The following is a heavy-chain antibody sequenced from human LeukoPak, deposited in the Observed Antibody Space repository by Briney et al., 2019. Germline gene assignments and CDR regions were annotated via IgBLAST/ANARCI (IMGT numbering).Heavy chain of an antibody. CDR2: ISSGSSTI. V-gene: IGHV3-48*02. D-gene: IGHD6-19*01. J-gene: IGHJ4*02. Sequence: PGGSLRLPCAASGFTFSSYSMNWVRQAPGKGLEWVSYISSGSSTIYYTDSLKGRFTISRDNAKNSLYLQMNSLRDEDTAVYYCARGKVGYSNGWSAADYWGQGTLVTVSS. CDR1: GFTFSSYS. CDR3: ARGKVGYSNGWSAADY.